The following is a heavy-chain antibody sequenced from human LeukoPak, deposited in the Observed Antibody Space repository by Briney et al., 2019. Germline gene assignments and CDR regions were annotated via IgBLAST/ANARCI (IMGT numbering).Heavy chain of an antibody. CDR2: IKSKTDGGTT. Sequence: GGSLRLSCAASGFTFSNAWMSWVRQAPGKGLEWVGRIKSKTDGGTTDYAAPVKGRFTISRDDSKNTLYLQMNSLKTEDTAVYYCTRGWYDDAFDIWGQGTMVTVSS. CDR1: GFTFSNAW. CDR3: TRGWYDDAFDI. V-gene: IGHV3-15*01. D-gene: IGHD6-13*01. J-gene: IGHJ3*02.